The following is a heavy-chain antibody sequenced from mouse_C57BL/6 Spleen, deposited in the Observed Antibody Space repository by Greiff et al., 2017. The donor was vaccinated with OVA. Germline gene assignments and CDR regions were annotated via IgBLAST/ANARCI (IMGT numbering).Heavy chain of an antibody. Sequence: EVQLVESEGGLVQPGSSMKLSCTASGFTFSDYYMAWVRQVPEKGLEWVANINYDGSSTYYLDSLKSRFIISRDNAKNILYLQMSSLKSEDTATYYCARDPDYYAMDYWGQGTSVTVSS. V-gene: IGHV5-16*01. J-gene: IGHJ4*01. CDR3: ARDPDYYAMDY. CDR1: GFTFSDYY. CDR2: INYDGSST.